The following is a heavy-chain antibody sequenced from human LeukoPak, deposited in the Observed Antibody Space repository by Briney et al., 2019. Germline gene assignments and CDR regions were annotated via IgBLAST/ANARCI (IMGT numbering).Heavy chain of an antibody. D-gene: IGHD6-13*01. Sequence: SETLSLTCAVSGGSISSSSYYWGWIRQPPGKGLEWIGSIYYSGSTYYNPSLKSRVTISVDTSKNQFSLKLSSVTAADTAVYYCARGTRVAATGPNDYWGQGTLVTVSS. CDR1: GGSISSSSYY. CDR2: IYYSGST. J-gene: IGHJ4*02. V-gene: IGHV4-39*07. CDR3: ARGTRVAATGPNDY.